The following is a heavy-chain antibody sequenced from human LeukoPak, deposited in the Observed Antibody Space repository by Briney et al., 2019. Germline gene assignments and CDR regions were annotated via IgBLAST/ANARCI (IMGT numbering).Heavy chain of an antibody. CDR3: AKSGLYYYDSSGDFGAFDI. J-gene: IGHJ3*02. V-gene: IGHV3-9*01. D-gene: IGHD3-22*01. Sequence: GGSLRLSCAASGFTFDDYAMHWVRQAPGKGLEWVSGISWNSGSIGYADSVKGRFTISRDNAKNSLYLQMNSLRAEDTALYYCAKSGLYYYDSSGDFGAFDIWGQGTMVTVSS. CDR2: ISWNSGSI. CDR1: GFTFDDYA.